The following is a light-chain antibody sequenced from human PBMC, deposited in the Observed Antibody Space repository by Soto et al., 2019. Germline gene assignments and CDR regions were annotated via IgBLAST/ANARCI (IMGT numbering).Light chain of an antibody. CDR2: AAS. V-gene: IGKV1-39*01. Sequence: DIQMTQSPSSLSASVGDRVTITCRASQSSSSYLNWYQQKPGKAPKFLIYAASSLQSGVPSRFSGSGSGTDFTLTISSLQPEDFATYYCQQSYSTPQTFGQGTKLEIK. J-gene: IGKJ2*01. CDR3: QQSYSTPQT. CDR1: QSSSSY.